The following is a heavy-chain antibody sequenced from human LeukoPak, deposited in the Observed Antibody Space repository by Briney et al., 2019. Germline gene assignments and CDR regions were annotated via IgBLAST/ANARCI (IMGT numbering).Heavy chain of an antibody. CDR2: INPNSGGT. J-gene: IGHJ6*03. D-gene: IGHD6-13*01. CDR1: GSTFTSYY. CDR3: ARGRYSSSWSPPYYMDV. Sequence: GASVKVSCKASGSTFTSYYMHWVRQAPGQGLEWMGWINPNSGGTNYAQKFQGRVTMTRDTSISTAYMELRRLRSDDTAVYYCARGRYSSSWSPPYYMDVWGKGTTVTISS. V-gene: IGHV1-2*02.